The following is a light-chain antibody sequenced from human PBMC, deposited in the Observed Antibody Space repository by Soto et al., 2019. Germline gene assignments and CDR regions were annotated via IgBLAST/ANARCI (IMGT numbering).Light chain of an antibody. CDR1: QSVSSSY. J-gene: IGKJ3*01. CDR2: GAS. Sequence: EIGLTQSPGTLSLSPGERATLSCRASQSVSSSYLAWYQQKPGQAPRLLIYGASSRATGIPDRFSGSGSGTDFTLNISRLEPEDLEVYYCQQYGSSPIFTFCPGTKVHIK. V-gene: IGKV3-20*01. CDR3: QQYGSSPIFT.